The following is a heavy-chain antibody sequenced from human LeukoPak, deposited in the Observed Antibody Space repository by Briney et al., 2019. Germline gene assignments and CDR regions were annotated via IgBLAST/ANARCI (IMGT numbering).Heavy chain of an antibody. CDR2: ISTTSDYK. V-gene: IGHV3-21*01. J-gene: IGHJ4*02. CDR3: ARARDCSSTSCYGVGDF. Sequence: GGSLRLSCAASGFTLSSNSMNWVRQAPGKGLEWVSAISTTSDYKHYADSVKGRFTISRDNAKNSLYLQMNSLRAEDTAVYYCARARDCSSTSCYGVGDFWGQGTLVAVSS. D-gene: IGHD2-2*01. CDR1: GFTLSSNS.